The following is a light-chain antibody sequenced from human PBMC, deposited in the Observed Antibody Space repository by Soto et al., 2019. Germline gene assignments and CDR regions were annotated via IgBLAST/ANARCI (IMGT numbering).Light chain of an antibody. Sequence: DIQMTQSPSSLSASVGDRVTITCRASQSISSYLNWYQQKPGKAPKLLIYAASSLQSGVPSRFSGSGSGTDFTLTSSSLHPENFATYYCQQSYSTPLTFGGGTKVEIK. J-gene: IGKJ4*01. CDR2: AAS. CDR3: QQSYSTPLT. CDR1: QSISSY. V-gene: IGKV1-39*01.